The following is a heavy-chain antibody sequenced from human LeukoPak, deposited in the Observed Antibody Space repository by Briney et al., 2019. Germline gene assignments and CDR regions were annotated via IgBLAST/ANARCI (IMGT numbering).Heavy chain of an antibody. CDR2: INPNSGVT. Sequence: ASVKVSCKASGYTFTSYYMHWVRQAPGQGLEWMGWINPNSGVTNYAQKFQGRVTMTRDTSNSTAYMDLSRLRSDDTAVYYCARDRNLYYDSSGYYCMEYWGQGTLVTVSS. D-gene: IGHD3-22*01. CDR3: ARDRNLYYDSSGYYCMEY. V-gene: IGHV1-2*02. J-gene: IGHJ4*02. CDR1: GYTFTSYY.